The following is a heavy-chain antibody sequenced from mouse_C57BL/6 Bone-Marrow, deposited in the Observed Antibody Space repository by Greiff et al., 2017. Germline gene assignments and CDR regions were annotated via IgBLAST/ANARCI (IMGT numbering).Heavy chain of an antibody. Sequence: DVHLVESGPGLVKPSQSLSLTCSVTGYSITSGYYWNWIRQFPGNKLEWMGYISYDGSNNYNPSLKNRISITRDTSKNQFFLKLNSVTTEDTATYYCARGEGLLWFSWFAYWGQGTLVTVSA. D-gene: IGHD2-2*01. CDR1: GYSITSGYY. J-gene: IGHJ3*01. CDR3: ARGEGLLWFSWFAY. V-gene: IGHV3-6*01. CDR2: ISYDGSN.